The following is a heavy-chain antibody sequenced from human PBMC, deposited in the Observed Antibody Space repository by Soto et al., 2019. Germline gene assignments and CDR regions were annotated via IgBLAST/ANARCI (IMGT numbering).Heavy chain of an antibody. CDR1: AFTLSDSW. Sequence: GVSLRLSCVASAFTLSDSWMALFRKIPGRGLEWVANITRDGSGKNYVDSVRGRCTVSRANAKNSLYLQLNDPRPDDLALYFFTRARLFTRFDLWGQGTLVTVSS. CDR3: TRARLFTRFDL. CDR2: ITRDGSGK. J-gene: IGHJ4*01. V-gene: IGHV3-7*01. D-gene: IGHD3-10*02.